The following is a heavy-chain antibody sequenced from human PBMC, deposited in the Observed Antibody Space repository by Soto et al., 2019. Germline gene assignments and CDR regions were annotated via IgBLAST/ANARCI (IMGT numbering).Heavy chain of an antibody. CDR3: ATLPITVTTTGYYYYGMDV. D-gene: IGHD4-17*01. CDR1: GYSFTSYW. V-gene: IGHV5-10-1*01. J-gene: IGHJ6*02. Sequence: GESLKISCKGSGYSFTSYWISWVRQMPGKGLEWMGRIGPSDSYTNYSPSFQGHVTISADKSISTAYLQWSSLKASDTAMYYCATLPITVTTTGYYYYGMDVWGQGTTVTVSS. CDR2: IGPSDSYT.